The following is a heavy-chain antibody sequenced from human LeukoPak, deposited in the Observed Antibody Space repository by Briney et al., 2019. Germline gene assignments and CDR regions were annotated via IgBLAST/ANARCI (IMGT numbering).Heavy chain of an antibody. Sequence: SQTLSLTCAVSGGSVSSGGYSWSWIRQPPGKGLEWIVYIYNSGSTYCNPSLKSRVTISVDRSKNQFSLRLTSVTAADTAVYYCARSDRDYYDAFHIWGQGTMITVSS. D-gene: IGHD3-10*01. CDR1: GGSVSSGGYS. J-gene: IGHJ3*02. V-gene: IGHV4-30-2*01. CDR2: IYNSGST. CDR3: ARSDRDYYDAFHI.